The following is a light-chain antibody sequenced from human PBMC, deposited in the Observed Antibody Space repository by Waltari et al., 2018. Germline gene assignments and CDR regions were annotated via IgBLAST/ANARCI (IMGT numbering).Light chain of an antibody. CDR2: DVS. J-gene: IGLJ1*01. V-gene: IGLV2-11*01. CDR1: SSDVGAYND. CDR3: CSYRSEGTYI. Sequence: QAALTQPPSVSKSLGQSVSISCTGTSSDVGAYNDVSWYQQHPGTAPRLLIYDVSKRPSGVSDRFSGSKSGNTASLTISGLQAEDETDYYCCSYRSEGTYIFGSGT.